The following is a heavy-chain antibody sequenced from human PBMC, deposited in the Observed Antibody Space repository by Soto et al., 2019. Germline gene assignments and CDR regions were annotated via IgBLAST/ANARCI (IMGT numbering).Heavy chain of an antibody. CDR2: IWYDGSNI. CDR1: GFTFSSYG. V-gene: IGHV3-33*01. Sequence: SGGSLRLSCAASGFTFSSYGMHWVRQAPGKGLEWVAAIWYDGSNIYYAESVKGRFTISRDNSKNTLYLQMNSLRAEDTAVYYCASLGRHGWGQGTTVTVSS. D-gene: IGHD3-16*01. CDR3: ASLGRHG. J-gene: IGHJ6*02.